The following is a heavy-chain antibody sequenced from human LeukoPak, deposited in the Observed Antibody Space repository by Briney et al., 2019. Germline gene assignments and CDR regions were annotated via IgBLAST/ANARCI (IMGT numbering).Heavy chain of an antibody. CDR3: AKSGGSSGWYYFDY. CDR2: ISGSGGST. Sequence: PGGSLRLSCAASGFTFSSYAMSWVRQAPGKGLEWVSAISGSGGSTYYADSVKGRSTISRDNSKNTLYLQMNSLRAEDTAVYYCAKSGGSSGWYYFDYWGQGTRVTVSS. V-gene: IGHV3-23*01. J-gene: IGHJ4*02. D-gene: IGHD6-19*01. CDR1: GFTFSSYA.